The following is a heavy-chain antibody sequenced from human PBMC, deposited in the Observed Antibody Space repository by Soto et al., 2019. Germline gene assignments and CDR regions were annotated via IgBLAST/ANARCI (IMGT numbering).Heavy chain of an antibody. V-gene: IGHV4-34*09. CDR2: INHNEST. D-gene: IGHD3-16*01. Sequence: SETLSLTCAVYGGSFSGYYWSWIRQRPRQGLEWMWEINHNESTYYNPSLKSRVTIFVDTSKNQFSLKLSSVTAADTAVYYCARSDYFWSLDYWGRGTLVTVSS. CDR3: ARSDYFWSLDY. J-gene: IGHJ4*02. CDR1: GGSFSGYY.